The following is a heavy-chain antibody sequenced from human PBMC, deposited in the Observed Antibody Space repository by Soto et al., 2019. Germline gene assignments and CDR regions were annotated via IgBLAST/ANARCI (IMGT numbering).Heavy chain of an antibody. CDR2: ISGSGGNT. D-gene: IGHD3-10*01. V-gene: IGHV3-23*01. CDR3: ARNINSGSYYYLDY. Sequence: EVQLLESGGGLVQPGGSLRLSCAASGFTFSSYAMIWVRQAPGKGLEWVSAISGSGGNTYYAASVKGRFTLSRDNSKNTLYLQMNSLRAEGTAVYYCARNINSGSYYYLDYWGQGTLVTVSS. CDR1: GFTFSSYA. J-gene: IGHJ4*02.